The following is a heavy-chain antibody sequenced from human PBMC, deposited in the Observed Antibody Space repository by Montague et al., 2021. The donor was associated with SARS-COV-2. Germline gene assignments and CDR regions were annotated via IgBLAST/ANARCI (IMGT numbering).Heavy chain of an antibody. CDR3: ARHGGNDAFDI. J-gene: IGHJ3*02. D-gene: IGHD4-23*01. Sequence: SETLSLTCTVSGGSITHYYWSWIRQPPGEGLEWLGYIDNSGSTNHNPSLESRVTMSVDTSKNQFSLKLNSVTAADTAVYYCARHGGNDAFDIWGRGTMVTVSS. CDR2: IDNSGST. CDR1: GGSITHYY. V-gene: IGHV4-59*01.